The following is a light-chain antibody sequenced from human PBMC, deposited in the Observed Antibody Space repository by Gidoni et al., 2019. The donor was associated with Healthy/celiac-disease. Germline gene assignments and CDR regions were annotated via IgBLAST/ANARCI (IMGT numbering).Light chain of an antibody. V-gene: IGKV3-20*01. CDR3: QQYGSSPGT. Sequence: EIVLTQSPGTLCLSPGERATLSCRASQSVSSHYLAWCQQKPGQAHRLLIYGASSRATGIPDRISGSGSGTDFTLTISRLEPENFAVYYCQQYGSSPGTFGQGTKVEIK. CDR2: GAS. J-gene: IGKJ1*01. CDR1: QSVSSHY.